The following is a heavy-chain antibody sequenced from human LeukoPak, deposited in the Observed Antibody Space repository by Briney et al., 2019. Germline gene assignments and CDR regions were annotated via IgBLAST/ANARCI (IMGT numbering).Heavy chain of an antibody. CDR3: TRGDYYXSSGYYXXXDY. CDR1: GFTFGDYG. Sequence: GRSLRLSCTASGFTFGDYGMSWVRQAPGEGLEWVGFIRSKPYGGTTEYAASVKGRFTISRDDSESIAYLQMNSLKTEDTAVXXCTRGDYYXSSGYYXXXDYWGXGTLVTVSS. J-gene: IGHJ4*02. CDR2: IRSKPYGGTT. D-gene: IGHD3-22*01. V-gene: IGHV3-49*04.